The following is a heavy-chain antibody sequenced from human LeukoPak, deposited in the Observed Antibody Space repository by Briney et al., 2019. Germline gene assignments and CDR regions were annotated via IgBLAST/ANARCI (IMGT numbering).Heavy chain of an antibody. CDR1: GGSISSGGYS. CDR3: ARDLAAAAYFDI. Sequence: PSETLSLTCAVSGGSISSGGYSWSWIRQPPGKGLEWIGYIYHSGSTYYNPSLKSRVTISVDRSKNQFSLKLSSVTAAGTAVYYCARDLAAAAYFDIWGQGTMVTVSS. CDR2: IYHSGST. V-gene: IGHV4-30-2*01. J-gene: IGHJ3*02. D-gene: IGHD6-13*01.